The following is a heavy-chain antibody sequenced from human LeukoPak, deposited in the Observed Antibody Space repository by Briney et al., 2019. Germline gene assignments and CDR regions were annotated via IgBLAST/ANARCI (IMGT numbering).Heavy chain of an antibody. J-gene: IGHJ6*04. V-gene: IGHV3-20*04. CDR2: ISVSSGNT. CDR1: GFTFDDYG. CDR3: AELGITMIGGV. D-gene: IGHD3-10*02. Sequence: GGSLRLSCAASGFTFDDYGMSWVRQAPGKGLEWVSGISVSSGNTFYADSVKGRFTISRDNAKNSLYLQMNSLRAEDTAVYYCAELGITMIGGVWGKGTTVTISS.